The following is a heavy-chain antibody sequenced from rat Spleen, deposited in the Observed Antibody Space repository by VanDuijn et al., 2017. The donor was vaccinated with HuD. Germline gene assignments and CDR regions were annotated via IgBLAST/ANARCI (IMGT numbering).Heavy chain of an antibody. V-gene: IGHV5-25*01. CDR1: GFTFTNYY. CDR3: TIIRGTY. Sequence: EVQLVESGGGLVQPGRSMKLSCAASGFTFTNYYMAWVRQPPTKGLEWVASNTKRGDKSYYGDSVKGRFTISRDDAKSILYLQMDSLRSEDTATYYCTIIRGTYWGQGVMVTVSS. J-gene: IGHJ2*01. D-gene: IGHD4-3*01. CDR2: NTKRGDKS.